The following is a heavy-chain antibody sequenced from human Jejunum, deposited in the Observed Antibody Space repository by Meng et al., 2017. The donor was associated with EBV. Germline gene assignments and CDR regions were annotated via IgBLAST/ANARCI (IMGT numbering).Heavy chain of an antibody. D-gene: IGHD3-10*01. Sequence: VEAGGCVVTPVASLRLSCAASGFSLDDYAVTWVRQPPGKGLVSSADSLKGRFTISRDTAKNTLYLQMNSLRVEDTAVYYCATGQGDSRYYFDSWSQGTLVTVSS. V-gene: IGHV3-20*04. CDR3: ATGQGDSRYYFDS. CDR1: GFSLDDYA. J-gene: IGHJ4*02.